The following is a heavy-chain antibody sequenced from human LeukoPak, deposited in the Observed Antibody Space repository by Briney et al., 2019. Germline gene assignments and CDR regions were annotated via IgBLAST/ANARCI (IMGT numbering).Heavy chain of an antibody. CDR1: GYTFTGYY. CDR2: INPNSGGT. D-gene: IGHD6-19*01. CDR3: ARVYSGWYGY. V-gene: IGHV1-2*02. J-gene: IGHJ4*02. Sequence: ASVTVSCKASGYTFTGYYMHWVRQAPGQGLEWMGWINPNSGGTNYAQKFQGRVTMTRDTSISTAYMELSRLRSDDTAVYYCARVYSGWYGYWGQGTLVTVSS.